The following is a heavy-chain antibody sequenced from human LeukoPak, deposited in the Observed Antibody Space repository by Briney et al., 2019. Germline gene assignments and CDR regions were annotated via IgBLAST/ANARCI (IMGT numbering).Heavy chain of an antibody. CDR2: ISGSGGST. J-gene: IGHJ4*02. Sequence: GGSLRLSCAASRFTFSSYAMSWVRQAPGKGLEWVSAISGSGGSTYYADSVKGRFTISRDNSKNTLYLQMNSLRAEDTAVYYCAKDHRGWFGELYPDYWGQGTLVTVSS. D-gene: IGHD3-10*01. CDR1: RFTFSSYA. CDR3: AKDHRGWFGELYPDY. V-gene: IGHV3-23*01.